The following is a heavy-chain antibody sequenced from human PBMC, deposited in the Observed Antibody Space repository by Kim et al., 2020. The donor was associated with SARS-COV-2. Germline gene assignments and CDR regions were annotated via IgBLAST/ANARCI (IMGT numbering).Heavy chain of an antibody. CDR1: GGSFSGYY. J-gene: IGHJ3*02. V-gene: IGHV4-34*01. D-gene: IGHD5-18*01. CDR2: INHSGST. Sequence: SETLSLTCAVYGGSFSGYYWSWIRQPPGKGLEWIGEINHSGSTNYNPSLKSRVTISEDTSKNQFSLKLSSVTAADTAVYYCASQEYSYGSHAFDTWGQGTMVTVSS. CDR3: ASQEYSYGSHAFDT.